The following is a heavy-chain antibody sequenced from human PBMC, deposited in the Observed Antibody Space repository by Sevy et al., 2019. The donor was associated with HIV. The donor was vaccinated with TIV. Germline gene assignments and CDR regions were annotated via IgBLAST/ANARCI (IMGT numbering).Heavy chain of an antibody. J-gene: IGHJ3*02. CDR3: TGKGANDAFDI. CDR2: ISWNSGRI. D-gene: IGHD3-16*01. CDR1: GFTFDDYA. V-gene: IGHV3-9*01. Sequence: GGSLRLSCAASGFTFDDYAMHWVRQGPGEGLEWVSGISWNSGRIGYADSVKGRFTISRDNAKNSLYLQMNSLRAEDTALDYCTGKGANDAFDIWGQGTMVTVSS.